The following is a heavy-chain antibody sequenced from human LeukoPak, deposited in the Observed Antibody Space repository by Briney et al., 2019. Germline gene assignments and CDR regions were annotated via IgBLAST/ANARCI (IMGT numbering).Heavy chain of an antibody. J-gene: IGHJ4*02. CDR1: GYTFTCYY. Sequence: ASVKVSCKASGYTFTCYYMHWVRQAPGQGLEWMGIINPSGGSTSYAQKFQGRVTMTRDTSTSTVYMELSSLRSEDTAVYYCASSLMVIAAPDYWGQGTLVTVSS. CDR3: ASSLMVIAAPDY. V-gene: IGHV1-46*01. CDR2: INPSGGST. D-gene: IGHD6-25*01.